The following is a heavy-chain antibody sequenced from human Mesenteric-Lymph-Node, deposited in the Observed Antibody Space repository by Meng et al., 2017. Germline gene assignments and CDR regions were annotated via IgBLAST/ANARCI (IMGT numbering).Heavy chain of an antibody. D-gene: IGHD3-9*01. CDR3: ARDHANYDILTGYRESRYYYYGMDV. Sequence: GSLRLSCTVSGYSISSGYYWGWIRQPPGKGLEWIGSIYHSGSTYYNPSLKSRVTISVDTSKNQFSLKLSSVTAADTAVYYCARDHANYDILTGYRESRYYYYGMDVWGQGTTVTVSS. CDR1: GYSISSGYY. J-gene: IGHJ6*02. CDR2: IYHSGST. V-gene: IGHV4-38-2*02.